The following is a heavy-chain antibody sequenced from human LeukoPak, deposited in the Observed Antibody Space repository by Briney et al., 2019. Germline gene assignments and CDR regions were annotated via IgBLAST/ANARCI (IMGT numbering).Heavy chain of an antibody. V-gene: IGHV4-39*07. CDR2: IYHSGST. CDR3: ARSPYCSTTSCHTFDY. D-gene: IGHD2-2*02. Sequence: SETLSLTRTVSGGSISSSSYYWGWIRQPPGKGLEWIGYIYHSGSTYYNPSLKSRVTISVDRSKNQFSLKLSSVTAADTAVYYCARSPYCSTTSCHTFDYWGQGTLVTVSS. CDR1: GGSISSSSYY. J-gene: IGHJ4*02.